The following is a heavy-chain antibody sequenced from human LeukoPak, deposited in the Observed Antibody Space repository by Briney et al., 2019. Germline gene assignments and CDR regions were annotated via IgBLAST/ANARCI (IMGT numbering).Heavy chain of an antibody. V-gene: IGHV3-48*03. CDR1: GFTFSSYE. D-gene: IGHD3-9*01. Sequence: SGGSLRLSCAASGFTFSSYEMNWVHQAPGKGLEWVSYISGSGTTIYYADSVKGRFTISRDNAKNSLYLQMNSLRAEDTAVYYCAREDRYARYFDYWGQGTLVTVSS. CDR3: AREDRYARYFDY. J-gene: IGHJ4*02. CDR2: ISGSGTTI.